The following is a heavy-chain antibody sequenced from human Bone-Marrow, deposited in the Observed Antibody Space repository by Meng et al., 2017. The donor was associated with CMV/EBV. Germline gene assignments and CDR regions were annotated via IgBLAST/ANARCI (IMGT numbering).Heavy chain of an antibody. D-gene: IGHD4-11*01. CDR2: IKSKTDGGTT. J-gene: IGHJ4*02. Sequence: GESLKISCAASGFTFSDHYMDWVRQAPGKGLEWVGRIKSKTDGGTTDYAAPVKGRFTISRDDSKNTLYLQMNSLKTEDTAVYYCTAHDYSNYAGYYWGQGTLVTVSS. CDR1: GFTFSDHY. V-gene: IGHV3-15*01. CDR3: TAHDYSNYAGYY.